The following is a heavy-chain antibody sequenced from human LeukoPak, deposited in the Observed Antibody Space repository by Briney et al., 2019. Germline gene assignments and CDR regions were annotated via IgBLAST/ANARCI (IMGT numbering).Heavy chain of an antibody. D-gene: IGHD3-22*01. CDR3: AKGLSGYPIDY. V-gene: IGHV1-69*13. CDR2: IIPIFGTA. Sequence: VASVKVSCKASGGTFSSYAISWVRQAPGQGLEWMGGIIPIFGTANYAQKFQGRVTITADESTSTAYMELSSLRSEDTAVYYCAKGLSGYPIDYWGQGTLVTVSS. CDR1: GGTFSSYA. J-gene: IGHJ4*02.